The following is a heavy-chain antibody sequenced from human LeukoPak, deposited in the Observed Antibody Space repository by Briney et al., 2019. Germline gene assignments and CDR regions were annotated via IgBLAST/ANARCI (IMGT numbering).Heavy chain of an antibody. V-gene: IGHV6-1*01. CDR2: TYYRSKWGR. D-gene: IGHD3-16*01. Sequence: SQTLSLTCAISGDSFSSNNAAWNWIRQSPSRGLEWLGRTYYRSKWGRDYALSVKSRITINPDTSKNQFSLQLNSVTPEDSAVYFCAREGGVYYYMDVWGKGTTVTVSS. CDR1: GDSFSSNNAA. CDR3: AREGGVYYYMDV. J-gene: IGHJ6*03.